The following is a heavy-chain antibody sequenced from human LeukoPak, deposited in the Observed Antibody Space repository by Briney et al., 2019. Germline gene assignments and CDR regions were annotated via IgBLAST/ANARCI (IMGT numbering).Heavy chain of an antibody. CDR2: INPSGGST. CDR1: GYTFTIYY. Sequence: GASVTVSFTASGYTFTIYYMHWVRQAPGQGLEWMGIINPSGGSTSYAQKFQGRVTMTRDTSTSTVYMELSSLRSEDTAVYYCARAGSTSRSQPFDYWGQGTLVTVSS. J-gene: IGHJ4*02. V-gene: IGHV1-46*01. CDR3: ARAGSTSRSQPFDY. D-gene: IGHD2-2*01.